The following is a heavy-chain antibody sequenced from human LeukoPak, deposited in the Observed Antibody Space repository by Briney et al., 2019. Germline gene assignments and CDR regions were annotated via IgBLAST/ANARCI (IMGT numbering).Heavy chain of an antibody. CDR2: INPNSGGT. CDR1: GYTFTGYH. J-gene: IGHJ3*02. V-gene: IGHV1-2*02. Sequence: ASVKVSCKASGYTFTGYHMHWVRQAPGQGLEYMGWINPNSGGTNSAQNFQGRVTMTRDTSISTVYMELSRLRSDDTAVYYCASEPTTSGGFDIWGKGTMVTVSS. CDR3: ASEPTTSGGFDI. D-gene: IGHD1-14*01.